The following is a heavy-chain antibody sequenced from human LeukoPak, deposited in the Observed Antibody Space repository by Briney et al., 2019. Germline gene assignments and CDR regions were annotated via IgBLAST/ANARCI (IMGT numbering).Heavy chain of an antibody. CDR1: GFTFSDRY. CDR3: ARHRGIAAAGTSFDP. Sequence: PGGSLRLSCVASGFTFSDRYMTWIRQAPGKGLEWVARISDDSTYTNYADSVEGRFSISRDNAKKSLYLQMDSLRAEDTAVYYCARHRGIAAAGTSFDPWGQGTLVTVSS. CDR2: ISDDSTYT. J-gene: IGHJ5*02. D-gene: IGHD6-13*01. V-gene: IGHV3-11*06.